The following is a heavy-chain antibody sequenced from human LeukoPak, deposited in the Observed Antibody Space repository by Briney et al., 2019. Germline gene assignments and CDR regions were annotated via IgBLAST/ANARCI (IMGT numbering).Heavy chain of an antibody. Sequence: ASVKVSCKASGGTFSNYAISWVRQAPGQGLEWMGGIIPIFGTANYAQKFQGRVTITADESTSTAYMELSSLRSEDTAVYYCARDTVTTGWFDPWGQGTLVTVSS. D-gene: IGHD4-17*01. CDR3: ARDTVTTGWFDP. V-gene: IGHV1-69*13. CDR2: IIPIFGTA. CDR1: GGTFSNYA. J-gene: IGHJ5*02.